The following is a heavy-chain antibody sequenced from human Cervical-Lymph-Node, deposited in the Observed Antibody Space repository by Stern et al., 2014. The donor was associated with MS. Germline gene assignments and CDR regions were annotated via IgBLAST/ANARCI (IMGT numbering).Heavy chain of an antibody. CDR2: FDPEDGET. Sequence: VQLVESEAEVKKPGASVKVSCKVSGYTLTELSMHWVRQAPGKGLEWMGGFDPEDGETIYAQKFQGRVTMTEDTSTDTAYMELSSLRSEDPAVYYCATDRDDFRSGYSAPTKGYGLDVWGQGTTVTVTS. CDR3: ATDRDDFRSGYSAPTKGYGLDV. D-gene: IGHD3-3*01. J-gene: IGHJ6*02. CDR1: GYTLTELS. V-gene: IGHV1-24*01.